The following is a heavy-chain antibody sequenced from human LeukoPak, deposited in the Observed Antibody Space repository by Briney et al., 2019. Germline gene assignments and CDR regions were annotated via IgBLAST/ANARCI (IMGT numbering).Heavy chain of an antibody. V-gene: IGHV1-2*02. J-gene: IGHJ4*02. CDR2: INPNSGGT. D-gene: IGHD2/OR15-2a*01. Sequence: ASVKVSCKASGYTFTDYYMHWVRQAPGQGLEWMGWINPNSGGTNYAQKFQGRVTMTRDTSITTAYMELNSLTSDDTAVYYCARATNSPYFDYWGQGTLVTVSS. CDR1: GYTFTDYY. CDR3: ARATNSPYFDY.